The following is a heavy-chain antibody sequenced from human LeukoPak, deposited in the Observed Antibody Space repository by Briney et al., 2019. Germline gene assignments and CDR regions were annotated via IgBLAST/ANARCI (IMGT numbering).Heavy chain of an antibody. V-gene: IGHV3-7*04. CDR1: GFTFSSYW. CDR3: ARVGLYYYGSGSISRFDY. D-gene: IGHD3-10*01. CDR2: IKQDGSEK. Sequence: GGSLRLSCAASGFTFSSYWMSWVRQAPGKGLEWVANIKQDGSEKYYVDSVKGRFTISRDNAKNTLYLQMNSLRAEDTAVYYCARVGLYYYGSGSISRFDYWGQGTLVTVSS. J-gene: IGHJ4*02.